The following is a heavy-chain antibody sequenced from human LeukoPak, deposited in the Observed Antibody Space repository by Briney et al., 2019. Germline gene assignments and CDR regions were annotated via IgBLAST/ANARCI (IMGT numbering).Heavy chain of an antibody. CDR1: GDSVSSNSVT. J-gene: IGHJ5*02. V-gene: IGHV6-1*01. CDR3: ARRLTQYDCFDP. CDR2: TYYRSTWYN. D-gene: IGHD2-2*01. Sequence: SQTPSLTCAISGDSVSSNSVTWNWIRQSPSRGLEWLGRTYYRSTWYNDYAVSVRGRITVNPDTFKNQFSLHLNSVTPEDTAVYYCARRLTQYDCFDPWGQGILVTASS.